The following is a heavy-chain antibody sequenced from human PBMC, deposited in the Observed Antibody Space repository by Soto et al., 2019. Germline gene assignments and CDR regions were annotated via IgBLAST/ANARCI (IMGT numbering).Heavy chain of an antibody. Sequence: EVQLVESGGSLIQPGGSLRLSCAASGFTVSSSYMSWVRQAPGQGLEWVLVIYSGGSTYYADSVKGRFTISRDNSKNTLYIQMNSLGAEDTAVYYCARAPGSSGYSDYFDYWGQGTLVTVSS. V-gene: IGHV3-53*01. CDR1: GFTVSSSY. CDR2: IYSGGST. D-gene: IGHD3-22*01. CDR3: ARAPGSSGYSDYFDY. J-gene: IGHJ4*02.